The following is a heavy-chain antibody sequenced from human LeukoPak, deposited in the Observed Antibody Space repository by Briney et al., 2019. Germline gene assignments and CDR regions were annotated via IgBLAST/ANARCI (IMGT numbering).Heavy chain of an antibody. Sequence: PSETLSLTCTVSGGSISSYYWSWIRQPPGKGLEWIGYIYYSGSTNYNPSLKSRVTISVDTSKNQFSLKLRSVTAADTAVYYCARRGDDTSGYYPFWGQGTLVTVSS. V-gene: IGHV4-59*08. CDR3: ARRGDDTSGYYPF. CDR2: IYYSGST. CDR1: GGSISSYY. J-gene: IGHJ4*02. D-gene: IGHD3-22*01.